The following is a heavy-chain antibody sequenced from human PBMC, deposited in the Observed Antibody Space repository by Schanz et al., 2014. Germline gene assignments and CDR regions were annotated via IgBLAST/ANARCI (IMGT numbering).Heavy chain of an antibody. V-gene: IGHV3-23*01. D-gene: IGHD6-13*01. Sequence: EVQLLESGGDLVQPGGSLRLSCVVSGFTFRGYAMSWVRQAPGKGLQWVSTISNGGGGYISYADFVKGRFTISRDNAKSSLFLQMNSLRAEDTAVYYCVREVGAAAGLAWGLDYWGRGTLVTVSS. CDR3: VREVGAAAGLAWGLDY. CDR2: ISNGGGGYI. CDR1: GFTFRGYA. J-gene: IGHJ4*02.